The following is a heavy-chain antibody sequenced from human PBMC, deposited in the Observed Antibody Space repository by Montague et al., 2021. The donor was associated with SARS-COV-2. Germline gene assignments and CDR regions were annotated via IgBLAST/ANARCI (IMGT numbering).Heavy chain of an antibody. CDR2: IDHSGST. CDR1: GGSFSGHY. D-gene: IGHD3-16*01. Sequence: SETLSLTCAVYGGSFSGHYWNWIRQSPGKGLEWVGEIDHSGSTNYNPSLKSRVTISLDTSRNQFSLKLRSVTAADTGTYFCARGQQLKGLIITLGGHTYFDFWSRGTRVTVSS. V-gene: IGHV4-34*01. CDR3: ARGQQLKGLIITLGGHTYFDF. J-gene: IGHJ4*02.